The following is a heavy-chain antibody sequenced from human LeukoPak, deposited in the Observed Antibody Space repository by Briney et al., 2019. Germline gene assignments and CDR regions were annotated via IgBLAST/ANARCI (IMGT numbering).Heavy chain of an antibody. D-gene: IGHD3-9*01. Sequence: PGGSLRLSCAVSGFTFDDYPMHWVRQAPGKGLEWVSGISRDSGSIGYADSVKGRFTISRDNAKNTLYLQMNSLRAEDTAVYYCARGGYYDIPYYYYGMDVWGQGTTVTVSS. CDR1: GFTFDDYP. J-gene: IGHJ6*02. CDR2: ISRDSGSI. V-gene: IGHV3-9*01. CDR3: ARGGYYDIPYYYYGMDV.